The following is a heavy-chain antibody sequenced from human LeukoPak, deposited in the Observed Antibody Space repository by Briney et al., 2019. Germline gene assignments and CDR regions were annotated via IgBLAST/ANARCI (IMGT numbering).Heavy chain of an antibody. CDR2: ISAYNGNT. V-gene: IGHV1-18*01. J-gene: IGHJ4*02. CDR1: VYTFTSYG. Sequence: ASVTVSCKASVYTFTSYGISWVGQAPGQGREGMGWISAYNGNTNYAQKLHGRVTMTTDTSTSTAYMELRSLRSDDTAVYYCARGDYYDSSFHYWGQGTLVTVSS. CDR3: ARGDYYDSSFHY. D-gene: IGHD3-22*01.